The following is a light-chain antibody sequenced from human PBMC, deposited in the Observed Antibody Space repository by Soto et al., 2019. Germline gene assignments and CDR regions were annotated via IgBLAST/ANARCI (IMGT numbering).Light chain of an antibody. CDR2: DNN. CDR1: SSNIGNNY. V-gene: IGLV1-51*01. Sequence: QSVLTQPPSVSAAPGQKVTISCSGSSSNIGNNYVSCYQQLPGTAPKLLIYDNNKRPSGIPDRFSGSKSGTSATLCITGLQTGDEADYYCGTWDSSLSAGGMVFGGGTKLTVL. CDR3: GTWDSSLSAGGMV. J-gene: IGLJ2*01.